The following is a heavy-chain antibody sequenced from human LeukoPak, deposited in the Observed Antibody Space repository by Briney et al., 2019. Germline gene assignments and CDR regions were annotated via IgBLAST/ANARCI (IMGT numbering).Heavy chain of an antibody. CDR1: GGSISNSVYY. V-gene: IGHV4-39*01. D-gene: IGHD3-22*01. CDR2: IYYSGTS. CDR3: VRTAEVGYYPT. Sequence: PSEALSLTCTVSGGSISNSVYYWGWIRQPPGKGLEWIGSIYYSGTSYYNPSLNSRVTISVDTSKNQFSLTLSSVTAADTAIYYCVRTAEVGYYPTRGQGTLVTVSS. J-gene: IGHJ4*02.